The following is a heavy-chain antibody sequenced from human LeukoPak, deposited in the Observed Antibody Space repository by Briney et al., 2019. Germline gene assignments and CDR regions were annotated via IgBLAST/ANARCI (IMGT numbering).Heavy chain of an antibody. CDR1: GYTFTSYG. D-gene: IGHD3-22*01. CDR2: ISAYNGNA. J-gene: IGHJ4*02. Sequence: ASVKVSCKASGYTFTSYGISWVRQAPGQGLEWMGWISAYNGNANYAQKLQGRVTMTTDTSTSTAYMELRGLRSDDTAVYYCARAGPYDSSGWYFDYWGQGTLVTVSS. CDR3: ARAGPYDSSGWYFDY. V-gene: IGHV1-18*01.